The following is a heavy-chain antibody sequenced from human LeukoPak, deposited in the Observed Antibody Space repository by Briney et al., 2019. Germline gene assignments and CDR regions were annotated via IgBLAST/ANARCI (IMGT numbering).Heavy chain of an antibody. CDR1: GFTFSSYG. V-gene: IGHV3-33*01. CDR3: ARDLGNYDFWSGYLDY. J-gene: IGHJ4*02. CDR2: IWYDGSNK. Sequence: PGRSLRLSCAASGFTFSSYGMHWVRQAPGKGLEWVAVIWYDGSNKYYADSVKGRFTISRDNSKNTLYLQMNSLRAEDTAVYYCARDLGNYDFWSGYLDYWGQGTLATVSS. D-gene: IGHD3-3*01.